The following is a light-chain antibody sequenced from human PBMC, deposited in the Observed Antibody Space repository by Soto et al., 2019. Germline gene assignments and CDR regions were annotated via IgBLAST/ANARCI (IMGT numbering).Light chain of an antibody. V-gene: IGLV2-14*03. CDR3: RSYRTSNTRQIV. CDR2: DVS. J-gene: IGLJ1*01. CDR1: SSDVGGYNY. Sequence: QSVLTQPASVSGSPGQSITISCTGTSSDVGGYNYVSWYQHHPGKAPKLIIFDVSNRPSGVSNPFSGSKSGNTASLTISGLQPEDEADYYCRSYRTSNTRQIVFVTGTKLTVL.